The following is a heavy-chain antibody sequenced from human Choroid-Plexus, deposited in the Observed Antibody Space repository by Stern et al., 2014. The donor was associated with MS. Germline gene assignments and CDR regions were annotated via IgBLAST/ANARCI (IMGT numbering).Heavy chain of an antibody. CDR3: AKDRQYLTYVFDH. CDR2: VSYGGSNK. CDR1: GFTFGSCA. J-gene: IGHJ5*02. Sequence: VQLVESGGGVVQPGRPLRLSCVASGFTFGSCAMHLVRQAPGKGLAWVAGVSYGGSNKYYADSVKGRFTISRDNSQNTLYMQMSSLRPEDTAVYYCAKDRQYLTYVFDHWGQGSLVTVSS. V-gene: IGHV3-30*18. D-gene: IGHD2/OR15-2a*01.